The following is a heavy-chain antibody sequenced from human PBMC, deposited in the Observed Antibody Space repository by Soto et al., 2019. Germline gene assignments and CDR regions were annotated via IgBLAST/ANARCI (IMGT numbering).Heavy chain of an antibody. CDR2: LTRGGTS. CDR3: TKRATTVPTPGNYFDS. Sequence: GGSLRLSCAASGFTFSDYSMSWVRQTPERGLEWVSTLTRGGTSYYADSVQGRFTVSRDNSKNTVSLQMHSLRAEDTALYYCTKRATTVPTPGNYFDSWGQGALVTVSS. J-gene: IGHJ4*02. D-gene: IGHD1-1*01. CDR1: GFTFSDYS. V-gene: IGHV3-23*01.